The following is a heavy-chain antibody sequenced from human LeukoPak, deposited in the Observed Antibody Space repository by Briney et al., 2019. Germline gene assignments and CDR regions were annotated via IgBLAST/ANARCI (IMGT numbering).Heavy chain of an antibody. CDR1: GGSITSYY. CDR3: ARGGGSYDFDY. CDR2: IYYSGST. J-gene: IGHJ4*02. Sequence: SETLSLTCTISGGSITSYYWSWIRQPPGKGLEWIGYIYYSGSTNYNPPLKSRVTISVDTSKNQFSLKLNSVTAADTAVYYCARGGGSYDFDYWGQGTLVTVSS. D-gene: IGHD1-26*01. V-gene: IGHV4-59*01.